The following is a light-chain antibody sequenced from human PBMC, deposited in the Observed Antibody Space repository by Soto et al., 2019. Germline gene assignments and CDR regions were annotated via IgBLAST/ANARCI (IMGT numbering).Light chain of an antibody. CDR3: QQYNNWPPWT. CDR1: QSVRSN. V-gene: IGKV3-15*01. J-gene: IGKJ1*01. CDR2: DAS. Sequence: EILMTHSPVTLSVSPGERATLSCRASQSVRSNLAWYQQKPGQTPRLLMYDASTRATGIPARFSGSGSGTEFTLTISSLKSEDFAVYYCQQYNNWPPWTFGQGTKVDIK.